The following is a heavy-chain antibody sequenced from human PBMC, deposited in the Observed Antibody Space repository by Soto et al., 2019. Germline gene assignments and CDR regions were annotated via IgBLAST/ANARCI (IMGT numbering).Heavy chain of an antibody. D-gene: IGHD5-12*01. V-gene: IGHV3-30*18. CDR2: ISYDGRNK. CDR3: AKDTATAITSYYFYGMDV. Sequence: QMQLVESGGGVVQPGRSLRVSCEASGFIFSTYGMHWVRQARGKGLEWVAVISYDGRNKYYADSVRGRFTISRDNSKNMLHLQMNSLRGEDTPVYYCAKDTATAITSYYFYGMDVWGQGTTVTVSS. CDR1: GFIFSTYG. J-gene: IGHJ6*02.